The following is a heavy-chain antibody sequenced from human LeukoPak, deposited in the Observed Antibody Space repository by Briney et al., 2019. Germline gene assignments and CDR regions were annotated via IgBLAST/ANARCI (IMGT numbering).Heavy chain of an antibody. J-gene: IGHJ4*02. D-gene: IGHD5-24*01. CDR1: GFTFSSYE. CDR2: ISSSGSTI. CDR3: AKDRDGYNQPSY. V-gene: IGHV3-48*03. Sequence: GGSLRLSCAASGFTFSSYEMNWVRQAPGKGLEWVSYISSSGSTIYYADSVKGRFTISRDNSKNTLYLQMDSLRAEDTAVYYCAKDRDGYNQPSYWGQGTLVTVSS.